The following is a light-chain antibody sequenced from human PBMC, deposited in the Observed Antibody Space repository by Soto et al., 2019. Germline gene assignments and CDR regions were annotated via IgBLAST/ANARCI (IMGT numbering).Light chain of an antibody. V-gene: IGKV3-20*01. CDR3: QQYGSLPYT. Sequence: EIVLTQSPGTLSLSPGERATLSCRASQSVSSSYLAWYQQKPGQTPWLLIYGASSRATGIPDRFSGSGSGTDFTLTISRLEPEDFAVYYCQQYGSLPYTFGQGTRLEIK. CDR2: GAS. J-gene: IGKJ2*01. CDR1: QSVSSSY.